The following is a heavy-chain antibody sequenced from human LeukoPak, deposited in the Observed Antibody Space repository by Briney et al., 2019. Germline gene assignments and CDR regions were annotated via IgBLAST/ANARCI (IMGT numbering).Heavy chain of an antibody. J-gene: IGHJ4*02. D-gene: IGHD3-3*01. CDR3: ARDRGDFWSGYYEDY. CDR2: ISSSGSTI. Sequence: GGSLRLSCAASGFTFSDYYMSWIRQAPGKGLEWVSYISSSGSTIYYADSVKGRFTISRDNAENSLYLQMNSLRAEDTAVYYCARDRGDFWSGYYEDYWGQGTLVTVSS. V-gene: IGHV3-11*01. CDR1: GFTFSDYY.